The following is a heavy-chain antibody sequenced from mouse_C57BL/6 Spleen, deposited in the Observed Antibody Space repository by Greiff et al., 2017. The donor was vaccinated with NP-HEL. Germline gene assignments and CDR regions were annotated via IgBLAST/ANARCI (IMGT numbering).Heavy chain of an antibody. Sequence: EVKLEESGGGLVKPGGSLKLSCAASGFTFSSYAMSWVRQTPEKRLEWVATISDGGSYTYYPDNVKGRFTISRDNAKNNLYLQMSHLKSEDTAMYYCAREGGSSYTWFAYWGQGTLVTVSA. J-gene: IGHJ3*01. V-gene: IGHV5-4*01. CDR3: AREGGSSYTWFAY. D-gene: IGHD1-1*01. CDR2: ISDGGSYT. CDR1: GFTFSSYA.